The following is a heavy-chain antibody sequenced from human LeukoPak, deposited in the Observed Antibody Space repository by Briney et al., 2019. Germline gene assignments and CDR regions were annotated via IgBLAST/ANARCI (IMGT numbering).Heavy chain of an antibody. Sequence: ASVKVSCKASGYTFTGYYMHWVRQAPGQGLEWMGWINPNSGGTNYAQEFQGRVTMTRDTSISTAYMELSRLRSDDTAVYYCARPYDSSGYQDENWFDPWGQGTLVTVSS. CDR2: INPNSGGT. D-gene: IGHD3-22*01. CDR1: GYTFTGYY. J-gene: IGHJ5*02. V-gene: IGHV1-2*02. CDR3: ARPYDSSGYQDENWFDP.